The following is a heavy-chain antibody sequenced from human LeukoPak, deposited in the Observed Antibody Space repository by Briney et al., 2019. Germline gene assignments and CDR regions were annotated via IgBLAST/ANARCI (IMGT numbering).Heavy chain of an antibody. CDR2: VHYTWNT. Sequence: SETLSLTCSVSGGSIGSYHWSWIRQPPGKGLEWIGHVHYTWNTKYNPSLTGRVSISLDRSKNQFSLSLSSLTAADTAVYYCARVASKGGMDVWGQGTTVIVSS. V-gene: IGHV4-59*01. CDR1: GGSIGSYH. CDR3: ARVASKGGMDV. J-gene: IGHJ6*02.